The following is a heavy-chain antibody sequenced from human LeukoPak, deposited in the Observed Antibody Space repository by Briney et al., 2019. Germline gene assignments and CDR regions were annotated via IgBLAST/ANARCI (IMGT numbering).Heavy chain of an antibody. CDR1: GGTFSSYA. V-gene: IGHV1-69*04. J-gene: IGHJ4*02. CDR3: ARDLAGEKSFDY. CDR2: IIPILGIA. Sequence: SVKVSCKASGGTFSSYAISWVRQAPGQGLEWMGRIIPILGIANYAQKFQGRVTITADKSTSTAYMELSSLRSEDTAVYYCARDLAGEKSFDYWGQGTLVTVSS. D-gene: IGHD1-14*01.